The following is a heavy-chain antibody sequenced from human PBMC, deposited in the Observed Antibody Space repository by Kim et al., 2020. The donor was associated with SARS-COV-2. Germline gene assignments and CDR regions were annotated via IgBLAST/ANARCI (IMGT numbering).Heavy chain of an antibody. Sequence: KYVVDYVKGRFTVSKDNAKNALYLHMTSLRGEDTAVYFCARERLGGYAMDVWGQGTTVTVSS. CDR3: ARERLGGYAMDV. D-gene: IGHD5-18*01. CDR2: K. J-gene: IGHJ6*02. V-gene: IGHV3-7*03.